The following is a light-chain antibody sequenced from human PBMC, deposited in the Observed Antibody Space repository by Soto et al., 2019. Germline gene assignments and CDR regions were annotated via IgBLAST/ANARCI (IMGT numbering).Light chain of an antibody. V-gene: IGLV2-14*01. CDR2: DVS. J-gene: IGLJ1*01. Sequence: QSVLTQPASVSGSPGQSITISCTGTSSDVGGYNYVSWYQQHPGKAPKLMIYDVSNRPSGVSNRFSGSKSGNTASLTISGLQAEDEADYYCSSYTSSSTLGGDFGTGTKVTVL. CDR1: SSDVGGYNY. CDR3: SSYTSSSTLGGD.